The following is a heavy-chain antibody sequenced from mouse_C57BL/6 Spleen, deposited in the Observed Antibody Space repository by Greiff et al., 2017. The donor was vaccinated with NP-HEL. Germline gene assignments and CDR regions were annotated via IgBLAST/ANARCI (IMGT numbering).Heavy chain of an antibody. Sequence: VQLQQPGAELVKPGASVKLSCKASGYTFTSYWMQWVKQRPGQGLEWIGEIDPSDSYTNYNQKFKGKATLTVDTSSSTAYMQLSSLTSEDSAVYYCARYYYSNYSYAMDYWGQGTSVTVSS. CDR3: ARYYYSNYSYAMDY. D-gene: IGHD2-5*01. CDR2: IDPSDSYT. V-gene: IGHV1-50*01. CDR1: GYTFTSYW. J-gene: IGHJ4*01.